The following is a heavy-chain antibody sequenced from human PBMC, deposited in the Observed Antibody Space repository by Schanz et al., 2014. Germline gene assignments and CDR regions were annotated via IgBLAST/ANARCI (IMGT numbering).Heavy chain of an antibody. D-gene: IGHD6-19*01. CDR3: AKLSSSGRLAGYFDY. CDR2: ISASGGST. Sequence: VQLVESGGGVVQPGGSLRLSCAASGFTFSSYAMSWVRQAPGKGLEWVSTISASGGSTYYADSVKGRFSISRDYSKNTLYLQMSSLRAEDTAIYYCAKLSSSGRLAGYFDYWGQGALVTVSS. V-gene: IGHV3-23*04. J-gene: IGHJ4*02. CDR1: GFTFSSYA.